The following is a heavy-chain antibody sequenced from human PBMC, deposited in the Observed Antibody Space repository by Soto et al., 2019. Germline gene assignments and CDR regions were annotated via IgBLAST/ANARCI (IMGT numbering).Heavy chain of an antibody. CDR1: GFTFSSYS. D-gene: IGHD1-1*01. CDR3: ARDLLKTGTAKYFDY. V-gene: IGHV3-21*01. Sequence: GGSLRLSCAASGFTFSSYSMNWVRQAPGKGLEWVSSISSSSSYIYYADSVKGRFTISRDNAKNSLYLQMNSLRAEDTAVYYCARDLLKTGTAKYFDYWGQGTLVTVSS. J-gene: IGHJ4*02. CDR2: ISSSSSYI.